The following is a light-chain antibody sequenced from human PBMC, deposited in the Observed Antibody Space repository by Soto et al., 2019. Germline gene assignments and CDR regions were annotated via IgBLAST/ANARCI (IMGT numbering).Light chain of an antibody. J-gene: IGKJ1*01. CDR1: QSISSW. V-gene: IGKV1-5*01. CDR3: QQYNSSPWT. CDR2: DAS. Sequence: DIQMTQSPSTLSASVGDRVTITCRASQSISSWLAWYQQKPGKAPKLLIYDASSLVSGVPSRFSGSGSGTEFTLTISSLQPDDFATYYCQQYNSSPWTFGQGTKVEIK.